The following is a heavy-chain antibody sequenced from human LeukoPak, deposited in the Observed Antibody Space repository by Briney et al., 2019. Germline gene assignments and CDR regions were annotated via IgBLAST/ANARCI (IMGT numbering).Heavy chain of an antibody. CDR1: GGSISSGDYY. D-gene: IGHD3-22*01. CDR3: ARPYYYDSMIDP. V-gene: IGHV4-30-4*01. CDR2: MYYSGST. J-gene: IGHJ5*02. Sequence: SQTLSLTRTVSGGSISSGDYYWSWIRQPPGKGLEWIAYMYYSGSTYYNPSLKSRVTMSADTSKNQLSLKLSSVTAADTAVYYCARPYYYDSMIDPWGQGILVTVSS.